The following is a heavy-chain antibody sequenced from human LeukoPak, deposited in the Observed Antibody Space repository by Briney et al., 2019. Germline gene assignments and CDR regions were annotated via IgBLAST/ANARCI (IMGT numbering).Heavy chain of an antibody. Sequence: GGSLRLSCAVSGFTFRSYWMSWVRQAPGKGLEWVANIKQDGSEKYYVDSVKGRFTISRDNAKNSLYLQMNSLRAEDTAVYYCARAGVVVNPYYFDYWGQGTLVTVSS. J-gene: IGHJ4*02. CDR1: GFTFRSYW. CDR3: ARAGVVVNPYYFDY. D-gene: IGHD3-22*01. CDR2: IKQDGSEK. V-gene: IGHV3-7*01.